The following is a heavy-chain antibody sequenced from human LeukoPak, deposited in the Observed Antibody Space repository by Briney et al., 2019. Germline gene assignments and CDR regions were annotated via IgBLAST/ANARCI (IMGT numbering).Heavy chain of an antibody. CDR1: GGSFSGYY. Sequence: SETLSLTCAVYGGSFSGYYWSWIRQPPGKGLEWIGEINHSGSTNYNPSLKSRVTISVDTSKSQFSLKLSSVTAADTAVYYCARDGTGTTDSFDYWGQGTLVTVSS. V-gene: IGHV4-34*01. D-gene: IGHD1-7*01. CDR3: ARDGTGTTDSFDY. J-gene: IGHJ4*02. CDR2: INHSGST.